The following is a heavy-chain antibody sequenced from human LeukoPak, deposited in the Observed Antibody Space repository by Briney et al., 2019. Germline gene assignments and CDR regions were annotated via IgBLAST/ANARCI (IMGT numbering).Heavy chain of an antibody. J-gene: IGHJ4*02. CDR1: GGSISSGGNY. CDR3: ARVEVIGSTRYFDY. CDR2: IYYVGNT. D-gene: IGHD3-16*02. Sequence: SETLSLTCTVSGGSISSGGNYWSWLRQLPGKGLVWIGYIYYVGNTNYNPSLKSRLSMSVDTSKNQFSLSLTSVTAADTAVYYCARVEVIGSTRYFDYWGQGAMVSVSS. V-gene: IGHV4-31*03.